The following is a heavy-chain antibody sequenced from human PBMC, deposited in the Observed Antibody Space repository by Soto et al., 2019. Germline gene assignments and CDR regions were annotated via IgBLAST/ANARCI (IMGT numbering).Heavy chain of an antibody. D-gene: IGHD3-16*01. Sequence: QVQLVQSGAEVKEPGSSVKVACQASGGAFSTYAISWVRQAPGQGLEWMGGVIPLFGTSNYLPKFQGRVSIAADRSTETVYMELSRLRFDDTAVYFWGRELKAGGHFGMDVWGQGNTVTVSS. J-gene: IGHJ6*02. CDR2: VIPLFGTS. CDR1: GGAFSTYA. CDR3: GRELKAGGHFGMDV. V-gene: IGHV1-69*06.